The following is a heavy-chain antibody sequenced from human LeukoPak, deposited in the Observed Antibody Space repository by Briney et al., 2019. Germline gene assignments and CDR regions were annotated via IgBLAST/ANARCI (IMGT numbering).Heavy chain of an antibody. Sequence: GSLRLSCAASGFSFSNYCMSWVRQAPGKGLEWVAIIYQDGSERFYVDSLKGRFTISRDNAKNSVYSQVNSLRAEDTAVYYCARDILRVGATLYFDYWGQGTLVTVSS. CDR1: GFSFSNYC. CDR2: IYQDGSER. J-gene: IGHJ4*02. V-gene: IGHV3-7*01. D-gene: IGHD1-26*01. CDR3: ARDILRVGATLYFDY.